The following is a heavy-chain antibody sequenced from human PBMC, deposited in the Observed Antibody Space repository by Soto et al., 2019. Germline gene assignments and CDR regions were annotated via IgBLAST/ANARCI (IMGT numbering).Heavy chain of an antibody. J-gene: IGHJ4*02. CDR1: GFSLSTSGVG. D-gene: IGHD3-9*01. Sequence: ITLKESGPTLVKPTQTLTLTCTFSGFSLSTSGVGVGWIRQPPGKALEWLALIYWDDDKRYSPSLKSRLTITKDTSKNQVVLTMTNMDPVDTATYYCAQTYYDILTGWIDYWGQGTLVTVSS. CDR3: AQTYYDILTGWIDY. V-gene: IGHV2-5*02. CDR2: IYWDDDK.